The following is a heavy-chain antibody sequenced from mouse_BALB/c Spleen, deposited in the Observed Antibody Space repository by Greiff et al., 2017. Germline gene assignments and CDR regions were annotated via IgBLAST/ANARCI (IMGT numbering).Heavy chain of an antibody. V-gene: IGHV6-6*02. CDR2: IRLKSDNYAT. CDR1: GFTFSSYW. J-gene: IGHJ2*01. D-gene: IGHD2-4*01. Sequence: EVKVEESGGGLVQPGGSMKLSCVASGFTFSSYWMSWVRQSPEKGLEWVAEIRLKSDNYATHYAESVKGKFTISRDDSKSSVYLQMNNLRAEDTGIYYCTRSTMITVFDYWGQGTTLTVSS. CDR3: TRSTMITVFDY.